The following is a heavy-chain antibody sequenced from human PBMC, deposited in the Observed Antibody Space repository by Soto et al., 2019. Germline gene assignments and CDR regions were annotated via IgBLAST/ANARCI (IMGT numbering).Heavy chain of an antibody. Sequence: ASVKVSCKASGYTFTSYDINWVRQATGQGLEWKGWMNPNSGNTGYAQKHQGRVNMTTDTSTSTAYMELRSLRSDDTAVYYCAIVYGPELGSYQLLNYYYYGMDVWGQGTTVSVSS. CDR2: MNPNSGNT. V-gene: IGHV1-8*01. CDR1: GYTFTSYD. CDR3: AIVYGPELGSYQLLNYYYYGMDV. J-gene: IGHJ6*02. D-gene: IGHD2-2*01.